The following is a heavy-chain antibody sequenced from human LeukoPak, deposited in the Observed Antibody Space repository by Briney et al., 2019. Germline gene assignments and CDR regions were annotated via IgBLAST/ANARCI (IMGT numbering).Heavy chain of an antibody. V-gene: IGHV4-34*01. J-gene: IGHJ4*02. CDR1: GGSFSGYY. CDR2: INHSGST. CDR3: ARGRRNYYYGSGSYYNLCY. D-gene: IGHD3-10*01. Sequence: PSETLSLTCAVYGGSFSGYYWSWIRQPPGKGLEWIGEINHSGSTNYNPSLKSRVTISVDTSKNQFSLKLSSVTAADTAVYYCARGRRNYYYGSGSYYNLCYWGQGTLVTVSS.